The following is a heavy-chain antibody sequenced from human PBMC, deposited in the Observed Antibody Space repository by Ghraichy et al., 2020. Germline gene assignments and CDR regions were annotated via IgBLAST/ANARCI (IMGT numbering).Heavy chain of an antibody. V-gene: IGHV3-48*02. CDR1: GFTFSSYS. CDR3: ARDRVDIVATPNY. J-gene: IGHJ4*02. Sequence: GGSLRLSCAASGFTFSSYSMNWVRQAPGKGLEWVSYISSSSTIYYADSVKGRFTISRDNAKNSLYLQMNSLRDEDTAVYYCARDRVDIVATPNYWGQGTLVTVSS. D-gene: IGHD5-12*01. CDR2: ISSSSTI.